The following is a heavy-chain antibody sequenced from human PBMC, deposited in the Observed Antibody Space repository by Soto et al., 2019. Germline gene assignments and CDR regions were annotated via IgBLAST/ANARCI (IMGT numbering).Heavy chain of an antibody. J-gene: IGHJ4*02. CDR1: GFTFSNFW. Sequence: GGSLRLSCAASGFTFSNFWMHWVRQAPGKGLVWVSRINSDEITTDYADSVKGRFTVSRDNAKNTLYLQINNLRAEDTAVYFCVRDRGYKYGSALDCWGQGTLVTVSS. D-gene: IGHD5-18*01. V-gene: IGHV3-74*01. CDR3: VRDRGYKYGSALDC. CDR2: INSDEITT.